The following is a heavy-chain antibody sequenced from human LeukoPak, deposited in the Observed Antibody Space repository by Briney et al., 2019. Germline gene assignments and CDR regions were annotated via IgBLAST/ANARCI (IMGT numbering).Heavy chain of an antibody. CDR2: IKSKTDGGTT. CDR1: GFTSSNAW. D-gene: IGHD2-21*02. J-gene: IGHJ4*02. CDR3: TTIPYCGGDCYSD. V-gene: IGHV3-15*01. Sequence: GGSLRLSCAASGFTSSNAWMSWVRQAPGKGLEWVSRIKSKTDGGTTDYAAPVKGRFTTSRDDSKNTLYLQMNSLKTEDTAVYYCTTIPYCGGDCYSDWGQGTLVTVSS.